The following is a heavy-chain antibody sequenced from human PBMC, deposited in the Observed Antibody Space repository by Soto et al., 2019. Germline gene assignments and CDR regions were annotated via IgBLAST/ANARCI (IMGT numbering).Heavy chain of an antibody. D-gene: IGHD4-17*01. Sequence: ASVKVSCKASGYTFTSYGISWVRQAPGQGLEWMGWISAYNGNTNYAQKLQGRVTMTTDTSTSTAYMELRSLRSDGTAVYYCARDSAFTTLTRGAFDIWGLGTMDTVSS. CDR3: ARDSAFTTLTRGAFDI. V-gene: IGHV1-18*01. CDR1: GYTFTSYG. CDR2: ISAYNGNT. J-gene: IGHJ3*02.